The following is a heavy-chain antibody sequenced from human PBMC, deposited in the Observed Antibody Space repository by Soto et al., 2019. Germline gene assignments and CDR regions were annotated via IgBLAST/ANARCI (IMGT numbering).Heavy chain of an antibody. CDR1: GCTFSSYS. D-gene: IGHD3-9*01. CDR3: ASAFDYYNAGFDY. Sequence: SVKVSCKASGCTFSSYSISWGRQAPGQGLEWMGGIIPIFGTANYAQKFQGRVTITAEEYTSTAYMELSSLRSEDTAVYYCASAFDYYNAGFDYWGQGTLVTVSS. J-gene: IGHJ4*02. V-gene: IGHV1-69*13. CDR2: IIPIFGTA.